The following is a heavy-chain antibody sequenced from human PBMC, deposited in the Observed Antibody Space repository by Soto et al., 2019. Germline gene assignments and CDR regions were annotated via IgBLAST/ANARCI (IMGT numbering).Heavy chain of an antibody. CDR1: GYTFTNIW. CDR3: ARHARSVSHLYVIDV. D-gene: IGHD2-15*01. J-gene: IGHJ6*02. Sequence: ESTKISCKGSGYTFTNIWIGWVRQMPGKGLEWMGIIFPSDSDTRYSPSFQGQVTISADKSISTAYLQWSSLKASDTAVYYCARHARSVSHLYVIDVWGQGTTVT. V-gene: IGHV5-51*01. CDR2: IFPSDSDT.